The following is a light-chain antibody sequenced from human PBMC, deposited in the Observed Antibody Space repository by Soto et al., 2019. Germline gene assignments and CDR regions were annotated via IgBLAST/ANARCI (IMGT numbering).Light chain of an antibody. CDR3: QQRSSWPPAYA. CDR2: DAS. V-gene: IGKV3-11*01. J-gene: IGKJ2*01. Sequence: EMVLTQSPATLSLSPGERATLSCRASQSVSSYLAWYQQKPGQAPRLLIYDASDRATGIPARFSGSGSGTDFTLTISSLEPEDFAVYYCQQRSSWPPAYAFGQGTKLEIK. CDR1: QSVSSY.